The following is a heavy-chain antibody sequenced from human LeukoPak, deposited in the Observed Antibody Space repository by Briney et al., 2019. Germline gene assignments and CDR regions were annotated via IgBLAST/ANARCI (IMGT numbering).Heavy chain of an antibody. Sequence: ASVKVSCKASGYTFTSYGISWVRQAPGQGLEWMGWTSAYNGNTNYAQKLQGRVTMTTDISTSTAYMELRSLRSDDTAVFYCVRTTMAAPGDWFDPWGQGTLVTVSS. CDR3: VRTTMAAPGDWFDP. D-gene: IGHD5-24*01. V-gene: IGHV1-18*01. CDR1: GYTFTSYG. J-gene: IGHJ5*02. CDR2: TSAYNGNT.